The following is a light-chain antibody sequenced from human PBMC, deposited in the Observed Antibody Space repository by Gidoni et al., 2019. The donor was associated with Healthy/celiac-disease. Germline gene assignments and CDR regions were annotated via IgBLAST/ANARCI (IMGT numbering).Light chain of an antibody. CDR1: QSLDRF. J-gene: IGKJ1*01. CDR2: AAS. Sequence: DVQMTQSPSSLSATVGDRVTSTGRASQSLDRFLNWYQQIPGKAPKLLIYAASNLQSGVPSRFSGSGSGTQCTLTITSLHPEDSATYFCQQSQGTPWTFGQGTKVEIK. CDR3: QQSQGTPWT. V-gene: IGKV1-39*01.